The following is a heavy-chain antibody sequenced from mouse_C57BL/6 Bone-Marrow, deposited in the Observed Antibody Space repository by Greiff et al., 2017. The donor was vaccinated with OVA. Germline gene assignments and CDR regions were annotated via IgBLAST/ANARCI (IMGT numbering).Heavy chain of an antibody. V-gene: IGHV1-22*01. CDR1: GYTFTDYN. CDR3: ARDYYGSSYVHFDY. Sequence: VQLKESGPELVKPGASVKMSCKASGYTFTDYNMHWVKQSHGKSLEWIGYINPNNGGTSYNQKFKGKATLTVNKSSSTAYMELRSLTSEDSAVYYCARDYYGSSYVHFDYWGQGTTLTVSS. CDR2: INPNNGGT. J-gene: IGHJ2*01. D-gene: IGHD1-1*01.